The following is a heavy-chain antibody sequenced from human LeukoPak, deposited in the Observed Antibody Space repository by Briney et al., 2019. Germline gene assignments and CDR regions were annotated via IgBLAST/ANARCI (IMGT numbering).Heavy chain of an antibody. CDR2: ISGSGGSI. CDR1: EFTFSSYA. Sequence: GGSLRLSCAASEFTFSSYAMSWVRQAPGKGLEWVSTISGSGGSIFYADSVKGRFTISRDNSKNTLYLQMNSLRAEDTAVYYCAKANYDFWSGYQGWGQGTLVTVSS. CDR3: AKANYDFWSGYQG. V-gene: IGHV3-23*01. D-gene: IGHD3-3*01. J-gene: IGHJ4*02.